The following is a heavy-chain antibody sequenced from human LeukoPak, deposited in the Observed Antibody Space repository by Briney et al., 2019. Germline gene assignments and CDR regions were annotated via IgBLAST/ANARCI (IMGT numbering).Heavy chain of an antibody. CDR2: IYYSGST. D-gene: IGHD6-13*01. V-gene: IGHV4-59*08. CDR3: ARHGIAAAATTHYYYDMDV. CDR1: GGSISSHY. Sequence: SETLSLTCTVSGGSISSHYWSWIRQPPGKGLEWIGYIYYSGSTKYNPSLKSRVTISVDTSKNQFSLKLSSVTAADTAVYYCARHGIAAAATTHYYYDMDVWGQGTTVTVSS. J-gene: IGHJ6*02.